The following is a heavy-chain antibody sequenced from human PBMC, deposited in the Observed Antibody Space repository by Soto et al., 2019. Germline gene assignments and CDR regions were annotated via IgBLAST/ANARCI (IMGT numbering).Heavy chain of an antibody. CDR1: GGSFSGYY. Sequence: SETLSLTCAVYGGSFSGYYWSWIRQPPGKGLEWIGEINHSGSTNYNTSLKRRGTISVDTSKNQLSMKLSSVPAADTAVYYCARGGPIVVVPAAISREEYFQHWGQGTLVTVSS. J-gene: IGHJ1*01. CDR3: ARGGPIVVVPAAISREEYFQH. V-gene: IGHV4-34*01. CDR2: INHSGST. D-gene: IGHD2-2*01.